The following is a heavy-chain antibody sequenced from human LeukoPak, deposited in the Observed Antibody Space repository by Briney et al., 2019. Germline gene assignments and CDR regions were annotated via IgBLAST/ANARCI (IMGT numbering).Heavy chain of an antibody. CDR2: IYYSGST. Sequence: KASETLSLTCTVSGASISSNSYYWGCIRQPPGKGLEWIGSIYYSGSTNYNPSLKSRVTISVDTSKNQFSLKLSSVTAADTAVYYCARSVEGYCSGGSCYSYYYYMDVWGKGTTVTVSS. CDR3: ARSVEGYCSGGSCYSYYYYMDV. J-gene: IGHJ6*03. V-gene: IGHV4-39*07. D-gene: IGHD2-15*01. CDR1: GASISSNSYY.